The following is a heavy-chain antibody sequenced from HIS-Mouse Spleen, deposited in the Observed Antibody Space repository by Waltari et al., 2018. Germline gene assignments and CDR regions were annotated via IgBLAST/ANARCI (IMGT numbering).Heavy chain of an antibody. Sequence: QVQLQQWGAGLLKPSETLSLTCAVYGGSFSGYYWSWLGQPPGKGLAWIGEINHSGSTNYNPSLKSRVTISVDTSKNQFSLKLSSVTAADTAVYYCARMGPASGSYGDYWGQGTLVTVSS. CDR1: GGSFSGYY. CDR2: INHSGST. CDR3: ARMGPASGSYGDY. J-gene: IGHJ4*02. V-gene: IGHV4-34*01. D-gene: IGHD1-26*01.